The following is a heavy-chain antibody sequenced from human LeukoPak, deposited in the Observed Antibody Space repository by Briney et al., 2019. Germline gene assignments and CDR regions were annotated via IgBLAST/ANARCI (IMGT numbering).Heavy chain of an antibody. CDR3: AKYRGLRYYDD. Sequence: PGGSLRLSCAASGFTFSSYEMIWVRQAPGKGLEWVSAISGSGGGTYYADYVKGRFTISRDNSKNTLYLQVNSLRAEDTAVYYCAKYRGLRYYDDWGQGTLVTVSS. CDR1: GFTFSSYE. CDR2: ISGSGGGT. J-gene: IGHJ4*02. D-gene: IGHD3-22*01. V-gene: IGHV3-23*01.